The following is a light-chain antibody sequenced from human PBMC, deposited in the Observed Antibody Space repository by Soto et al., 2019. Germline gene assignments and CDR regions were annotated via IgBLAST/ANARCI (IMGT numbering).Light chain of an antibody. V-gene: IGKV2-28*01. CDR1: QSLLHSNGNTH. CDR2: LGS. Sequence: EIVVTQSPLSLPVTPGEPASISCKSSQSLLHSNGNTHLDWYLQKPGQSPQLLIYLGSNRASGVPDRFSGSGSGTDFTLNISRVEAEDVGVYYCMQALHARTFGQGTKVEIK. J-gene: IGKJ1*01. CDR3: MQALHART.